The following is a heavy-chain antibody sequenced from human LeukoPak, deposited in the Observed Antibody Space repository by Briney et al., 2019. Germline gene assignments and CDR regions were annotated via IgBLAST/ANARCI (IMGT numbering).Heavy chain of an antibody. D-gene: IGHD1-26*01. J-gene: IGHJ4*02. V-gene: IGHV4-59*08. CDR1: GDSISPYY. CDR2: IQYSGST. CDR3: ARYSGSPPAYDY. Sequence: PSETLSLTCTVSGDSISPYYWSWIRQPPGKGLEWIGYIQYSGSTNYNPALKSRVTLSVDTSKNQFSLKLGSVTAADTAVYYCARYSGSPPAYDYWGQGTTVTVSS.